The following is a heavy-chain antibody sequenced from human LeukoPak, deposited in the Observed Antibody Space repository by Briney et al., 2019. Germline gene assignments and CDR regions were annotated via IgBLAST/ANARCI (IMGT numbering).Heavy chain of an antibody. D-gene: IGHD3-9*01. V-gene: IGHV4-30-4*01. Sequence: SETLSLTCTVSGVSISSGDYHWNWIRQPPGRGLEWIGYISYSGNTYYNPSLKSRLTISLDTSRSQISLRLSSVTAADTAVYFCARFPYFEGFDYWGQGTQVIVSS. CDR3: ARFPYFEGFDY. J-gene: IGHJ4*02. CDR2: ISYSGNT. CDR1: GVSISSGDYH.